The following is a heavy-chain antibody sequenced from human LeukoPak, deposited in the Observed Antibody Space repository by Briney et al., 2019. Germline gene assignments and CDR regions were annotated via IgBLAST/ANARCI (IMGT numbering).Heavy chain of an antibody. J-gene: IGHJ5*02. CDR3: ARYGYSDAWSCDH. CDR2: INTGNGNT. Sequence: GASVKVSCKASGYTFTSYTIHWVRQAPGQRLEWMGWINTGNGNTEYSQKFQGRVTVTTDTSASTAYMELSSLRSEHTAVYYCARYGYSDAWSCDHWGQGTLVTVSS. D-gene: IGHD5-18*01. V-gene: IGHV1-3*04. CDR1: GYTFTSYT.